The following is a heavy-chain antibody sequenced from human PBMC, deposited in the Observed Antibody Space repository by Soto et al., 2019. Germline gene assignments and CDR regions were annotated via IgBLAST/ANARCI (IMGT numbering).Heavy chain of an antibody. V-gene: IGHV3-11*03. Sequence: PGGSLRLSCVASGFDFSDFHISWVRQAPGKGLEWISYISSSLGHTDYAESVKGRFTISRDNAKSSVFLEMSDLRSDDTAVYYCAANWNFGLNFWGKGTLVTVS. D-gene: IGHD1-1*01. CDR1: GFDFSDFH. CDR2: ISSSLGHT. J-gene: IGHJ4*02. CDR3: AANWNFGLNF.